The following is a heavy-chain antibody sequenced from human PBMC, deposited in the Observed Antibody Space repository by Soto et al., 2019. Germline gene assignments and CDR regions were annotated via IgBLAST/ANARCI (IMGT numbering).Heavy chain of an antibody. CDR2: IYPGDSDT. J-gene: IGHJ6*02. D-gene: IGHD2-2*01. CDR1: GYSFTIYW. V-gene: IGHV5-51*01. CDR3: ARASRAAMIGMDV. Sequence: GESLKISCKGSGYSFTIYWIGWVRQMPGKGLEWMGIIYPGDSDTRYSPSLQGQVTISADKSISTAYLQWSSLKASDTAMYYCARASRAAMIGMDVWGQGTTVTVSS.